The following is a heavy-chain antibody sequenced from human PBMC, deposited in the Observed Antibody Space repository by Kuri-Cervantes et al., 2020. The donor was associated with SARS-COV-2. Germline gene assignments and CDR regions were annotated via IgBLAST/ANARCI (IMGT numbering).Heavy chain of an antibody. CDR2: ISYDGSNK. D-gene: IGHD2-2*02. CDR3: ASFYCSETGCYMYSFGY. J-gene: IGHJ4*02. CDR1: GYSISSGY. Sequence: GGSLRLSCTVSGYSISSGYYWGWIRQPPGKGLEWVAVISYDGSNKYYADSVKGRFTISRDNAKNSLYLQMNSLRAEDTAVYYCASFYCSETGCYMYSFGYWGQGTLVTVSS. V-gene: IGHV3-30-3*01.